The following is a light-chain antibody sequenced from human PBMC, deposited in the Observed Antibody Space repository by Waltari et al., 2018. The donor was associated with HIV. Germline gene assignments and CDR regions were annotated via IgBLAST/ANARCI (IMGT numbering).Light chain of an antibody. CDR2: ETS. Sequence: DIQMTQSPPSLSASVGDRINITCRASQTINKNLNWYQQKSGKAPKVLISETSTLRSKVPSRFSGSGSGTEFTLTITSLQSDDSATYYCQQSDKTPPTFGGGTTVEIK. CDR1: QTINKN. CDR3: QQSDKTPPT. J-gene: IGKJ4*02. V-gene: IGKV1-39*01.